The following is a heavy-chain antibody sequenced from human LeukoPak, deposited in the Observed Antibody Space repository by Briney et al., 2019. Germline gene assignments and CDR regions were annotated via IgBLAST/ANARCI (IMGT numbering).Heavy chain of an antibody. J-gene: IGHJ3*02. CDR2: IYSGAST. D-gene: IGHD3-22*01. Sequence: GGSLRLSCAASGFSVSNNYMSWVRQAPGKGLEWVSVIYSGASTYHADSVKGRFTISRDNSKNTLHLQMSNLRAEDTAVYYCARLRGYHYADAFDIWGQETVVTVSS. CDR3: ARLRGYHYADAFDI. V-gene: IGHV3-53*01. CDR1: GFSVSNNY.